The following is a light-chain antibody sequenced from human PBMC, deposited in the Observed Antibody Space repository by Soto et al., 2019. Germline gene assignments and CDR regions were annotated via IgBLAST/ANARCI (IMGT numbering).Light chain of an antibody. V-gene: IGKV3-11*01. Sequence: EIVLTQSPATLSLSPGERATLSCRASQSVSSYLAWYQQKPGQAPRRLIYAASNRATGIPARFSGSGSGTDFTLTISSREPEEFAVYYCHQRSNWPTCTFGQGTKVELK. CDR3: HQRSNWPTCT. CDR2: AAS. CDR1: QSVSSY. J-gene: IGKJ1*01.